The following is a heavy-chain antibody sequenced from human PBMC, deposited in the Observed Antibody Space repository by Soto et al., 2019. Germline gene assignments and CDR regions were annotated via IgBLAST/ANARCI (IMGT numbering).Heavy chain of an antibody. CDR1: GFTFSSYW. V-gene: IGHV3-7*03. D-gene: IGHD3-9*01. Sequence: GSLRLSCAASGFTFSSYWMSWVRQAPGKGLEWVANIKQDGSEKYYVDSVKGRFTISRDNAKNSLYLQMNSLRAEDTAVYYCARDDYDILTGYYQFYYYYYGMDVWGQGTTVTAP. CDR3: ARDDYDILTGYYQFYYYYYGMDV. J-gene: IGHJ6*02. CDR2: IKQDGSEK.